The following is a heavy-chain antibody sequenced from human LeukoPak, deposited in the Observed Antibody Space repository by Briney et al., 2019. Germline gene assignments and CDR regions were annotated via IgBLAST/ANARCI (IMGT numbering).Heavy chain of an antibody. V-gene: IGHV4-39*07. CDR2: IYYSGST. D-gene: IGHD5-12*01. J-gene: IGHJ5*02. CDR1: GGSISSSSYY. CDR3: ARGKGWLRLNWFDP. Sequence: SETLSLTCTVSGGSISSSSYYWGWIRQPPGKGLEWIGSIYYSGSTYYNPSLKSRVTISVDTSKNQFSLKLSSVTAADTAVYYCARGKGWLRLNWFDPWGQGTLVTVSS.